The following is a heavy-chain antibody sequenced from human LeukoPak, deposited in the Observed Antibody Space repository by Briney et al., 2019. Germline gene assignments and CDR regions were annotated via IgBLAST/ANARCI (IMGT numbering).Heavy chain of an antibody. CDR3: ARTPHTDHGDYASTDY. J-gene: IGHJ3*01. CDR2: ISAYNGRT. D-gene: IGHD4-17*01. CDR1: GYTFTSYG. V-gene: IGHV1-18*01. Sequence: ASVKVSCKASGYTFTSYGISWVRQAPGQGLEWMGWISAYNGRTYYAQNLQGRVTMTTDTATSTAYMELRSLRSDDTAVYYCARTPHTDHGDYASTDYWGQGTMVTVSS.